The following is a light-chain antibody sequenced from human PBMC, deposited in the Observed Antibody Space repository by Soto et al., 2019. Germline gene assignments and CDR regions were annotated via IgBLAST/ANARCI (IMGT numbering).Light chain of an antibody. CDR3: QTWGTGIVV. Sequence: QPVLPQSPSASASLGASVKLTCTLSSGHSSYAIAWHQQQPEKGPRYLMKLNSDGSHSQGDGISDRFSGSSSGAERYLTISSLQSEDEAEYYCQTWGTGIVVFGGGTKVTV. CDR2: LNSDGSH. J-gene: IGLJ2*01. V-gene: IGLV4-69*01. CDR1: SGHSSYA.